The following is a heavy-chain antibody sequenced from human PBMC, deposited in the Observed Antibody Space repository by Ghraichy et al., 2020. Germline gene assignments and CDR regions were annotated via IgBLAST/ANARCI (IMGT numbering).Heavy chain of an antibody. CDR2: IYYSGST. Sequence: SQTLSLTCTVSGGSISSYYWSWIRQPPGKGLEWIGYIYYSGSTNYNPSLKSRVTISVDTSKNQFSLKLSSVTAADTAVYYCARSLNTAMVLDYWGQGTLVTVSS. D-gene: IGHD5-18*01. J-gene: IGHJ4*02. V-gene: IGHV4-59*08. CDR1: GGSISSYY. CDR3: ARSLNTAMVLDY.